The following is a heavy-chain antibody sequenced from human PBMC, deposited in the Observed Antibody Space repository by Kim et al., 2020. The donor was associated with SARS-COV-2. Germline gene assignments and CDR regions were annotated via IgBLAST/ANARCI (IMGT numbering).Heavy chain of an antibody. Sequence: SETLSLTCTVSGGSISNYYWSWIRQPPGKGLEWIGYIYYSGSTIYNPSLESRVTISLATSMDQVSLNLNSVTAADTAVYYCARAWGGYYYDSSGSHNWFDPWGQGTLVTVST. V-gene: IGHV4-59*13. CDR1: GGSISNYY. CDR3: ARAWGGYYYDSSGSHNWFDP. D-gene: IGHD3-22*01. CDR2: IYYSGST. J-gene: IGHJ5*02.